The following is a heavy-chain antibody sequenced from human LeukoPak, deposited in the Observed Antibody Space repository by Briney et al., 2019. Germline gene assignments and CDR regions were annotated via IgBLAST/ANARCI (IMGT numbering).Heavy chain of an antibody. CDR3: ATSALYYYDSSGYSLWAFDI. CDR1: GGSISSSGYY. V-gene: IGHV4-39*01. D-gene: IGHD3-22*01. CDR2: IYYSGST. J-gene: IGHJ3*02. Sequence: SETLSLTCTVSGGSISSSGYYWGWIRQPPGKGLEWIGSIYYSGSTYYNPSLKSRVTISVDTSKNQFSLKLSSVTAADTAVYYCATSALYYYDSSGYSLWAFDIWGQGTMVTVSS.